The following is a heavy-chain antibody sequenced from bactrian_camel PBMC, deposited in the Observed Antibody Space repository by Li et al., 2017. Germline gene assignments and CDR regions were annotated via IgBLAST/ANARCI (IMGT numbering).Heavy chain of an antibody. CDR3: AAAPAYCTDYACRFG. V-gene: IGHV3S6*01. Sequence: HVQLVESGGGLVQPGESLRLSCVASGITFSRHDMSWVRQAPGKEVEWVAGITSLPSLFRAASYADSVKGRFSISRDNAKNTLYLQMNNLKLEDTAVYYCAAAPAYCTDYACRFGWGQGTQVTVS. D-gene: IGHD4*01. CDR2: ITSLPSLFRAA. CDR1: GITFSRHD. J-gene: IGHJ4*01.